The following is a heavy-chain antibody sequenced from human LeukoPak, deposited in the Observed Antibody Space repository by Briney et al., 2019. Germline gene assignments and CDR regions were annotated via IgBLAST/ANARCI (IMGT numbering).Heavy chain of an antibody. Sequence: GGSLRLSCAASGSTFSSYSMNWVRQAPGKGLEWVSSISSSSSYIYYADSVKGRFTISRDNAKNSLYLQMNSLRAEDTAVYYCARVGYDFWSGPRGSYYMDVWGKGTTVTVSS. D-gene: IGHD3-3*01. CDR1: GSTFSSYS. CDR3: ARVGYDFWSGPRGSYYMDV. CDR2: ISSSSSYI. J-gene: IGHJ6*03. V-gene: IGHV3-21*01.